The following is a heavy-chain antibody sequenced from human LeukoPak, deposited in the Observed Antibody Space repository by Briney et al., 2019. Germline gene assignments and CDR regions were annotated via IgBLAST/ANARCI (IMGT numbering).Heavy chain of an antibody. CDR2: INPSGGST. D-gene: IGHD3-10*01. V-gene: IGHV1-46*01. J-gene: IGHJ4*02. Sequence: ASVKVSCKASGYTFTSYGISWVRQAPGQGLEWMGIINPSGGSTSYAQKFQGRVTMTRDMSTSTAYMELSSLRSEDTAVYYCARYGSGSYPDYWGQGTLVTVSA. CDR1: GYTFTSYG. CDR3: ARYGSGSYPDY.